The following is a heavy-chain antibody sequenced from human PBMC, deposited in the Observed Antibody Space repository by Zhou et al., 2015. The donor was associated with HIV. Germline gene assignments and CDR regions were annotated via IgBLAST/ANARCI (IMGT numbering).Heavy chain of an antibody. CDR2: TIPIFGTA. J-gene: IGHJ5*02. CDR1: GGTFSSYA. Sequence: QVQLVQSGAEVKNPGSSVKVSCKASGGTFSSYAISWVRQAPGQGLEWMGGTIPIFGTANYAQQFQGRVTIAADESTSTAYMELSSLRSEDTAVYYCARDISYSSGWYGIWFDPWGQGTLVTVSS. D-gene: IGHD6-19*01. V-gene: IGHV1-69*01. CDR3: ARDISYSSGWYGIWFDP.